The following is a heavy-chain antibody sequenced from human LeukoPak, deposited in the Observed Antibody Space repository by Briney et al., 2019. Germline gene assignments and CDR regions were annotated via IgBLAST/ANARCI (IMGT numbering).Heavy chain of an antibody. V-gene: IGHV3-66*04. Sequence: GGSLRLSCAASGLTVSSNYMNWVRQAPGKGLEWVSVIYSGGSTYYADSVKGRFTISRDNSKNTLYLQMNSLKTEDTAVYYCTRLRYYYDSSGYENWFDPWGQGTLVTVSS. J-gene: IGHJ5*02. CDR3: TRLRYYYDSSGYENWFDP. CDR2: IYSGGST. D-gene: IGHD3-22*01. CDR1: GLTVSSNY.